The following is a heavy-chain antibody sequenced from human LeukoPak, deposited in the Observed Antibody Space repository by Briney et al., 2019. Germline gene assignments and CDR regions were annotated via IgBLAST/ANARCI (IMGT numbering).Heavy chain of an antibody. CDR2: TNGDGKTT. CDR3: AGDASYYGSGNYF. D-gene: IGHD3-10*01. V-gene: IGHV3-74*01. J-gene: IGHJ4*02. Sequence: PGGSLRLSCAASGFTFSSYWMHWVRQAPGKGLVWVSRTNGDGKTTNYADSVKGRFTISRDNAKNTLYLQTNSLRAEDTAVYYCAGDASYYGSGNYFWGQGTLVTVSS. CDR1: GFTFSSYW.